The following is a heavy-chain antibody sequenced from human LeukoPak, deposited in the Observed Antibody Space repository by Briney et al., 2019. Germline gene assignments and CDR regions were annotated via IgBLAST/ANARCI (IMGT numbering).Heavy chain of an antibody. CDR2: IASDSSI. CDR3: ATSPSGWGTYHYMDA. V-gene: IGHV3-48*03. CDR1: GFTVSSYE. Sequence: GGSLRLSCAASGFTVSSYEMNWVRQAPGKWLEWISFIASDSSIYYADSVKGRFTLSRDNAKNSLYLQVNSLRAEDTAVYYCATSPSGWGTYHYMDAWGKGTTVTISS. D-gene: IGHD6-19*01. J-gene: IGHJ6*03.